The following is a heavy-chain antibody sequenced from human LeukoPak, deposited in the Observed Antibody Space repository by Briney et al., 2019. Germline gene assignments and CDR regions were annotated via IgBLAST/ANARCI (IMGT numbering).Heavy chain of an antibody. J-gene: IGHJ6*02. CDR1: GDSINSYY. D-gene: IGHD3-10*01. Sequence: SSETLSLTCTVSGDSINSYYWTWIRQPPGKGLEWIGYIYYSGSTHYNPSLNSRVTISMDTSKNHFSLKLSSVTAADTAIYYCARTSRHFYGSGSNLTPWPADMDVWGQGTKVTVSS. V-gene: IGHV4-59*01. CDR2: IYYSGST. CDR3: ARTSRHFYGSGSNLTPWPADMDV.